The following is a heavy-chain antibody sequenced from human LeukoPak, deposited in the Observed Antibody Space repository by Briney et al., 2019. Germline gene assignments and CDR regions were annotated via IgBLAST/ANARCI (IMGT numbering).Heavy chain of an antibody. J-gene: IGHJ5*02. CDR2: IIPIFGTA. CDR3: ARDDSGRVPYGYNWFDP. CDR1: GGTFSSYA. D-gene: IGHD3-10*01. V-gene: IGHV1-69*13. Sequence: SGKVSCKASGGTFSSYAISWVRQAPGQGLEWMGGIIPIFGTANYAQKFQGRVTITADESTSTAYMELSSLRSEDTAVYYCARDDSGRVPYGYNWFDPWGQGTLVTVSS.